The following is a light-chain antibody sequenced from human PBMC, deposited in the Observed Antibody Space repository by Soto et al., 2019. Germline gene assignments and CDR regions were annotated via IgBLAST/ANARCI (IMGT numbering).Light chain of an antibody. J-gene: IGKJ1*01. V-gene: IGKV1-39*01. Sequence: DIQMTQSPSSLSASLGDRVSITCRASQSISSYLNWYQQKPGNAPKRXIYAASSLQRGVPSTFSGSGAGTDFTLAISSLQPEDFATYYCQQSYSTPRTFGQGTKV. CDR3: QQSYSTPRT. CDR1: QSISSY. CDR2: AAS.